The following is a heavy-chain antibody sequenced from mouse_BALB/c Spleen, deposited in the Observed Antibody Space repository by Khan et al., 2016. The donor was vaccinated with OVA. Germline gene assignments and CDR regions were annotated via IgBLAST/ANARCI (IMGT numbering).Heavy chain of an antibody. V-gene: IGHV2-6-7*01. J-gene: IGHJ4*01. CDR3: ARGPHDGNYYAMDY. CDR2: IWGYGIT. CDR1: GFSLTGYG. D-gene: IGHD2-1*01. Sequence: QVQLKESGPGLVAPSQSLSITCTVSGFSLTGYGVNWVRQPPGKGLEWLGMIWGYGITDYNSALKSRLIISKYNSKSQVFLKMNSLQTDDTARYYCARGPHDGNYYAMDYWGQGTSVTVSS.